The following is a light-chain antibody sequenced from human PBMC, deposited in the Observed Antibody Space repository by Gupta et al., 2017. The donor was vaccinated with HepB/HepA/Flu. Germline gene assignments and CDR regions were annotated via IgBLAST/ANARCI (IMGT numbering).Light chain of an antibody. V-gene: IGKV2-28*01. CDR1: QSLLHSNGYNY. J-gene: IGKJ3*01. Sequence: DIVMTQSPLSLPVTPGEPASISCRSSQSLLHSNGYNYLDWYLQKPGQSPQLLIYLGSNRASGVPDRFSGSGSGTDFTLKISRVEAEDVGFYYCKQALQTITFGPGTKVDIK. CDR2: LGS. CDR3: KQALQTIT.